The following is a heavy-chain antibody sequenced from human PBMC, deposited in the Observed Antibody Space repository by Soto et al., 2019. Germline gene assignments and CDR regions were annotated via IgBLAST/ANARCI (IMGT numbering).Heavy chain of an antibody. CDR2: IIPIFGTA. V-gene: IGHV1-69*13. J-gene: IGHJ4*02. D-gene: IGHD5-18*01. CDR1: GGTFRSYA. CDR3: ARDQGVVYSYNALFY. Sequence: ASVKVSCQASGGTFRSYAISWGRQGPGQGLEWMGGIIPIFGTANYAQKFQGRVTITADESTSTAYMELSSLRSEDTAVYYCARDQGVVYSYNALFYWGQGTLVTVSS.